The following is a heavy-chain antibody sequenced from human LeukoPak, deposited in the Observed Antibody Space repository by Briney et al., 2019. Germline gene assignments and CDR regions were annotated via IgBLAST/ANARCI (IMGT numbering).Heavy chain of an antibody. D-gene: IGHD6-19*01. CDR2: INSDGSST. J-gene: IGHJ6*03. CDR3: AKDPSSGWFYYYYYYMDV. Sequence: GGSLRLSCAASGFTFSSYWMHWVRQAPGKGLVWVSRINSDGSSTSYADSVKGRFTISRDNSKNTLYLQMNSLRAEDTAVYYCAKDPSSGWFYYYYYYMDVWGKGTTVTISS. V-gene: IGHV3-74*01. CDR1: GFTFSSYW.